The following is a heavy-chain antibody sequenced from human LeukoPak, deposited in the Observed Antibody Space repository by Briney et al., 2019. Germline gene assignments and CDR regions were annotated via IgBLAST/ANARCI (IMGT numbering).Heavy chain of an antibody. J-gene: IGHJ6*02. CDR1: GGTFSSYA. D-gene: IGHD2-2*01. Sequence: ASVKVSCKASGGTFSSYAISWVRQAPGQGLEWMEGIIPIFGTANYAQKFQGRVTITADESTSTAYMELSSLRSEDTAVYYCARLRLGYCSSTSCSVRYYYGMDVWGQGTTVTAPS. V-gene: IGHV1-69*13. CDR3: ARLRLGYCSSTSCSVRYYYGMDV. CDR2: IIPIFGTA.